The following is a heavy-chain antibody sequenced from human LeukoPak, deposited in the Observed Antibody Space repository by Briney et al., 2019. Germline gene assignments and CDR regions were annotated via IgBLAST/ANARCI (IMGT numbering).Heavy chain of an antibody. J-gene: IGHJ4*02. CDR2: IYYSGST. CDR1: GGSISSYY. CDR3: ARRAPYSYEWSTLDY. V-gene: IGHV4-59*08. Sequence: SETLSLTCTVSGGSISSYYWSWIRQPPGKGLEWIGYIYYSGSTNYNPSLKSRVTISVDTSKNQFSLKLSSVTAADAAVYYCARRAPYSYEWSTLDYWGQGTLVTVSS. D-gene: IGHD5-18*01.